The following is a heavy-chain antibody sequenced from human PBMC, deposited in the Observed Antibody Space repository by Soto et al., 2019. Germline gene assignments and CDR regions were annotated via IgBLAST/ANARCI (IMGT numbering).Heavy chain of an antibody. J-gene: IGHJ6*02. CDR2: IKSKTDGGTT. CDR1: GFTFINAW. CDR3: TTENYYGSGSYYNGGYYYYYGMDV. V-gene: IGHV3-15*01. Sequence: WGSLRLSCAASGFTFINAWMICFRHAPFKWREWVVRIKSKTDGGTTDYAAPVKGRFTISRDDSKNTLYLQMNSLKTEDTAVYYCTTENYYGSGSYYNGGYYYYYGMDVWGQGTTVTVSS. D-gene: IGHD3-10*01.